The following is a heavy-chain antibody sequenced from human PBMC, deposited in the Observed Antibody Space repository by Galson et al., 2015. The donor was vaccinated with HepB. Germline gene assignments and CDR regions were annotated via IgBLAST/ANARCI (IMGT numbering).Heavy chain of an antibody. J-gene: IGHJ4*02. D-gene: IGHD3-22*01. Sequence: SLRLSCAASGFTFSSYSMNWVRQAPGKGLEWVSSISSSSSYIYYADSVKGRFTISRDNAKNSLYLQMNSLRDEDTAVYYCATGPGLYDSSGYRDYWGQGTLVTVSS. V-gene: IGHV3-21*01. CDR3: ATGPGLYDSSGYRDY. CDR1: GFTFSSYS. CDR2: ISSSSSYI.